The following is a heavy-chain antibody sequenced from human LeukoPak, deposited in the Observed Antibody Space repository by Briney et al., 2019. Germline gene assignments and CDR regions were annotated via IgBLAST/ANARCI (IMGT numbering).Heavy chain of an antibody. Sequence: GSLRLSCAASGFTFSDYYMSWIRQPPGKGLEWIGSIYYSGSTYYNPSLKSRVTISVDTSKNQFSLKLSSVTAADTAVYYCARVGYGDLDYWGQGTLVTVSS. CDR3: ARVGYGDLDY. CDR2: IYYSGST. J-gene: IGHJ4*02. V-gene: IGHV4-38-2*01. D-gene: IGHD5-12*01. CDR1: GFTFSDYY.